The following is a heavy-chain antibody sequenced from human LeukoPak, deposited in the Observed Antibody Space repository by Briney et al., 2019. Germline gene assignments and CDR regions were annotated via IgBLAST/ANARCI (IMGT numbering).Heavy chain of an antibody. CDR3: AKSEVYYFGTSGGFDY. V-gene: IGHV3-7*01. J-gene: IGHJ4*02. CDR1: GSTFSSYW. CDR2: IRRDGSEK. Sequence: GGSLRLSCAASGSTFSSYWMIWVRQAPGKGLEWVAHIRRDGSEKYYVDSVKGRFTISRDNSENTVYLQMNSLRAEDTAVYYCAKSEVYYFGTSGGFDYWGQGTLVTVAS. D-gene: IGHD3-22*01.